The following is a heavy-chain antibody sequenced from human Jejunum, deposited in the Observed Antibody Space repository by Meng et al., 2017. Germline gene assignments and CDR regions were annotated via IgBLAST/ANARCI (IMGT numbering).Heavy chain of an antibody. V-gene: IGHV4-59*01. CDR1: GGSMSNNF. D-gene: IGHD2/OR15-2a*01. CDR2: IHSSGRA. Sequence: VQLQGSGPGLAKPSETLSLTCTVSGGSMSNNFWSWIRQPPGGRLEWIGYIHSSGRATCNPSLNSRVTISVDTSKYHFSLRLSSVTAADTAVYYCATNRGPSNYFFDYWGQGTLVTVSS. CDR3: ATNRGPSNYFFDY. J-gene: IGHJ4*01.